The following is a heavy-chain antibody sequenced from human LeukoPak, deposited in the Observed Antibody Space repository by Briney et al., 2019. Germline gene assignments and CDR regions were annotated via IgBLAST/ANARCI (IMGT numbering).Heavy chain of an antibody. CDR2: MNPNSGNT. CDR3: ARLALLRAGDDY. J-gene: IGHJ4*02. CDR1: GYTFTSYD. Sequence: ASVKVSCKASGYTFTSYDINWVRQATGQGLEWMGWMNPNSGNTGYAQKFQGRVTMTRNTSISTAYMELSSLRSEDTAVYYCARLALLRAGDDYWGQGTLVTVSS. V-gene: IGHV1-8*01. D-gene: IGHD3-10*02.